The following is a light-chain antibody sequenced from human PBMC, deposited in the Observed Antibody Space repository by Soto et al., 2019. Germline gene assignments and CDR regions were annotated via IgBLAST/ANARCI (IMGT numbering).Light chain of an antibody. CDR1: TGAVTSNHH. CDR2: DTS. V-gene: IGLV7-46*01. CDR3: LLSYNAARV. Sequence: QTVVTQEPSLTVSPGGTGTLTCGSSTGAVTSNHHPYWFQQKAGQAPRTLIYDTSNKHPWTRARFSGSLLGDKAALTLSGAQPEDEAQYCCLLSYNAARVFGGGTKLTVL. J-gene: IGLJ2*01.